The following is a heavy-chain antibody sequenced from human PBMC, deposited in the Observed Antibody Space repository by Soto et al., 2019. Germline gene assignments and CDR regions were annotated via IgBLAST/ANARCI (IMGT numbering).Heavy chain of an antibody. V-gene: IGHV1-69*19. Sequence: QVQLVQSGPEIKKPGSAGKVSCKASGGTFNTYAMNWVRQVPGQGLEWMGGIFPMFDVPRYAQKFQGRVTITLDESSTTAYMDLSSLRFDDTVVYYCARSVGSGGVIGGFDYWGQGTLVSV. CDR2: IFPMFDVP. J-gene: IGHJ4*02. D-gene: IGHD3-16*02. CDR3: ARSVGSGGVIGGFDY. CDR1: GGTFNTYA.